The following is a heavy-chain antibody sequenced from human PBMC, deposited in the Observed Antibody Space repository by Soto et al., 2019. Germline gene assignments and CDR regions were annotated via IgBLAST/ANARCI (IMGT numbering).Heavy chain of an antibody. Sequence: SETLSLTCTVSGGSISSSSYYWGWIRQPPGKGLEWIGSIYYSGSTYYNPSLKSRVTISVDTSKNQFSLKLSSVTAADTAVYYCARFLSERKIAAAGPGDYWGQGTLVTVSS. V-gene: IGHV4-39*01. CDR2: IYYSGST. J-gene: IGHJ4*02. CDR1: GGSISSSSYY. D-gene: IGHD6-13*01. CDR3: ARFLSERKIAAAGPGDY.